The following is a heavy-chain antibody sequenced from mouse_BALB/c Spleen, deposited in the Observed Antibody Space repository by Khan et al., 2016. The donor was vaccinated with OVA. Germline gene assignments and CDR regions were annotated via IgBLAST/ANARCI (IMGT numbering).Heavy chain of an antibody. V-gene: IGHV1-7*01. CDR1: GYTFTTYW. Sequence: QVQLQQSGAELAKPGASVEMSCKASGYTFTTYWMHWVKQRPGQGLEWIGYIDPSTGYSEYNQKFKDKAKLTADKSSSTAYMQLSSLTSEDSAVNYFTRRGLYGSFTYWGQGTLVTVSA. CDR3: TRRGLYGSFTY. D-gene: IGHD1-1*02. J-gene: IGHJ3*01. CDR2: IDPSTGYS.